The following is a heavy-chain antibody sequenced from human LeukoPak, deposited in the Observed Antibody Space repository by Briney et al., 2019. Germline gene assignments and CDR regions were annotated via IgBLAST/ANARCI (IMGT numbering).Heavy chain of an antibody. CDR1: GGSSSGYY. J-gene: IGHJ4*02. V-gene: IGHV4-34*01. CDR3: ASPSDEYSSGWYGSALNY. CDR2: IEHSGST. Sequence: SETLSLTCAVYGGSSSGYYWSWIRRPPGQGLEWSGEIEHSGSTNCNPPLKSRVTVSVDTSKNQFSLKLSSVTAPDTAVYYCASPSDEYSSGWYGSALNYWGQGTLVTVS. D-gene: IGHD6-19*01.